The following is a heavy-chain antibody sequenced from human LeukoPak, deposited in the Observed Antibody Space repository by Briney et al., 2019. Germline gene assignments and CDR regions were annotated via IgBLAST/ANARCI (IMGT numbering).Heavy chain of an antibody. CDR2: VHLSGRT. CDR1: GFTFNNYSM. Sequence: GSLRLSCAASGFTFNNYSMNWVRQAPGKGLEWIGEVHLSGRTNYNPSLESRVTMSVDMSENHISLKLTSVTAADTAVYYCAREGGPYRPLDYSGQGTLVTVSS. V-gene: IGHV4-4*02. J-gene: IGHJ4*02. CDR3: AREGGPYRPLDY.